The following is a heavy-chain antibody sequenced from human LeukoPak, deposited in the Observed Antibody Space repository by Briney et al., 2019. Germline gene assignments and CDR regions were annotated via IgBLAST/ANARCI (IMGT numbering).Heavy chain of an antibody. J-gene: IGHJ6*02. CDR2: ISYDGSNK. V-gene: IGHV3-30*18. CDR3: AKLSYYGSGSYRRAAMDV. Sequence: GGSLRLSCAASGFTFSSYGMHWVGQAPGKGLEWVAVISYDGSNKYYADSVKGRFTISRDNSKNTLYLQMNSLRAEDTAVYYCAKLSYYGSGSYRRAAMDVWGQGTTVTVSS. D-gene: IGHD3-10*01. CDR1: GFTFSSYG.